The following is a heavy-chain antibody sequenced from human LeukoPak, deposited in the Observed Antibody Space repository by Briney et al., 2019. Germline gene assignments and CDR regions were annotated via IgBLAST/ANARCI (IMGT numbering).Heavy chain of an antibody. Sequence: SETLSLTCTVSGGSISSYYWSWIRQPPGKGLEWIGYIYHSGSTNYNPSLKSRVTISVDTSKNQFSLKLSSVTAADTAVYYCASSGFWSGYRLDYWGQGTLVTVSS. J-gene: IGHJ4*02. CDR1: GGSISSYY. V-gene: IGHV4-59*01. D-gene: IGHD3-3*01. CDR2: IYHSGST. CDR3: ASSGFWSGYRLDY.